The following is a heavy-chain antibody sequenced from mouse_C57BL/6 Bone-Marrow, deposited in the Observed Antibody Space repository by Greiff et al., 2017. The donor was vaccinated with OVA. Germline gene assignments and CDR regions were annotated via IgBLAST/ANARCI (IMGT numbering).Heavy chain of an antibody. V-gene: IGHV2-9-1*01. CDR1: GFSLTSYA. J-gene: IGHJ4*01. Sequence: QVQLQQSGPGLVAPSQSLSITCTVSGFSLTSYAISWVRQPPGKGLEWLGVIWTGGGTNYNSAPKSRLSISKDNSKSQVFLKMNSLQTDNTARYYCATPYCYGSSLYAMDYWGQGTSVTVSS. CDR2: IWTGGGT. D-gene: IGHD1-1*01. CDR3: ATPYCYGSSLYAMDY.